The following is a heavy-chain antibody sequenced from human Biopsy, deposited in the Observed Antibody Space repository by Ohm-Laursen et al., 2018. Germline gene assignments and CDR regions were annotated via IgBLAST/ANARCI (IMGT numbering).Heavy chain of an antibody. CDR3: AREGTSVTFFGKISDYYFDF. D-gene: IGHD3-3*01. CDR2: IIPIFGTA. CDR1: GGTFSSYA. J-gene: IGHJ4*02. V-gene: IGHV1-69*05. Sequence: SVKVSCKASGGTFSSYAISWVRQAPGQGLEWMGGIIPIFGTANYAQKLQGRVTMTTDTSTNTAYMGLRSLRSDDTALYYCAREGTSVTFFGKISDYYFDFWGPGTVVTVSS.